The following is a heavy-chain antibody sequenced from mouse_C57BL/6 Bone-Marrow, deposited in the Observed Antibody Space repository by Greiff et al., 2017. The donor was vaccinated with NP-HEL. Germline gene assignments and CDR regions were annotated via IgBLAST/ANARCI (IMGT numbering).Heavy chain of an antibody. V-gene: IGHV14-4*01. J-gene: IGHJ4*01. CDR1: GFTIKDDY. CDR2: IDPENGDT. CDR3: TTGGSSPYAMDY. Sequence: VQLQQSGAELVRPGASVKLSCTASGFTIKDDYMHWVKQRPEQGLEWIGWIDPENGDTEYASKFQGKATITADTSSNTAYLQLSSLTSEDTAVYYCTTGGSSPYAMDYWGQGTSVTVSS. D-gene: IGHD1-1*01.